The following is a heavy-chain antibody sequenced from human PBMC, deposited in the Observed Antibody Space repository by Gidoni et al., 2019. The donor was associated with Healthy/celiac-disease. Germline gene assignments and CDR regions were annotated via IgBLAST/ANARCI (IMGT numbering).Heavy chain of an antibody. CDR2: INHSGST. V-gene: IGHV4-34*01. D-gene: IGHD3-22*01. Sequence: QVQLQQWGAGLLKPSETLSLTCAVSGGSFSGYYWSWIRQPPGKGLEWIGEINHSGSTNYNPSLKSRVTISVDTSKNQFSLKLSSVTAADTAVYYCARLAFDYDSSGYPYYFDYWGQGTLVTVSS. CDR1: GGSFSGYY. CDR3: ARLAFDYDSSGYPYYFDY. J-gene: IGHJ4*02.